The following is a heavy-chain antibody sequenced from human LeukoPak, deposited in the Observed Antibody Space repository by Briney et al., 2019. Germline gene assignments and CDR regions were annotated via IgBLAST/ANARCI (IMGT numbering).Heavy chain of an antibody. CDR3: ARAHGSGSYPFDY. Sequence: PGGSLRLSCAASGFTFSSYSMNWVRQAPGKGLEWVSSISSSSSYIYYADSVKGRFTISRDNAKNSLYLQMNSLRAEDTAVYYCARAHGSGSYPFDYWGQGTLVTVSS. J-gene: IGHJ4*02. CDR1: GFTFSSYS. D-gene: IGHD3-10*01. CDR2: ISSSSSYI. V-gene: IGHV3-21*01.